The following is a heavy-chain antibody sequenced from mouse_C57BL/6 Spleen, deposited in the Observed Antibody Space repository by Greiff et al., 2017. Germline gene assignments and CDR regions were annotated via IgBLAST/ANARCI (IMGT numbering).Heavy chain of an antibody. CDR1: GYTFTSYW. J-gene: IGHJ4*01. Sequence: QVQLHQPGAELVKPGASVKLSCKASGYTFTSYWMHWVKQRPGQGLEWIGMIHPNSGSTNYNEKFKSKATLTVDKSSSTAYMQLSSLTSEDSAVYYCARPVLGYYAMDYWGQGTSVTVSS. CDR2: IHPNSGST. CDR3: ARPVLGYYAMDY. V-gene: IGHV1-64*01.